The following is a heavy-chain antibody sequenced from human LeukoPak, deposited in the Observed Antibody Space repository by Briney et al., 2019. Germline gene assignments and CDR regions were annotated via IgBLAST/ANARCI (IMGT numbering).Heavy chain of an antibody. Sequence: PGGSLRLSCAASGFTFSSHWMHWVRQAPGKGLEWVSAISGSGGSTYYADSVKGRFTISRDNSKNTLYLQMNSLRAEDTAVYYCAKDGGCSGGSCYHTYYYGMDVWGQGTTVTVSS. V-gene: IGHV3-23*01. CDR2: ISGSGGST. D-gene: IGHD2-15*01. J-gene: IGHJ6*02. CDR3: AKDGGCSGGSCYHTYYYGMDV. CDR1: GFTFSSHW.